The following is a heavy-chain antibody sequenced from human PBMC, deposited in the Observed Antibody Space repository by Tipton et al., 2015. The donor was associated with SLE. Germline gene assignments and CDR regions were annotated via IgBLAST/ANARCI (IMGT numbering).Heavy chain of an antibody. J-gene: IGHJ4*02. Sequence: GLVKPSETLSLTCAVYSGSFSGYYWSWIRQPPGKGLEWIGEINHSGSTNYNPSLKSRVTISVDTSKNQFSLKLSSVTAADTAVYYCARGRILTGYYFYFDYWGQGTLVTVSS. CDR3: ARGRILTGYYFYFDY. V-gene: IGHV4-34*01. D-gene: IGHD3-9*01. CDR2: INHSGST. CDR1: SGSFSGYY.